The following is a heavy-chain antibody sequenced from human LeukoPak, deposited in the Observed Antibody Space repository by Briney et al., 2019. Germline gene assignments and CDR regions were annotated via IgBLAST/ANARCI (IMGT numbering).Heavy chain of an antibody. D-gene: IGHD4-17*01. CDR3: ARETVTNYFDY. Sequence: PSQTLSLTCAVSGGSISSGGYSWSWIRQPPGKGLEWIGYIYHSGSTYYNPSLKSRVTISVDRSKNQFSLKLSSVTAADTAVYYCARETVTNYFDYWGQGTMVTVSS. CDR2: IYHSGST. CDR1: GGSISSGGYS. J-gene: IGHJ4*03. V-gene: IGHV4-30-2*01.